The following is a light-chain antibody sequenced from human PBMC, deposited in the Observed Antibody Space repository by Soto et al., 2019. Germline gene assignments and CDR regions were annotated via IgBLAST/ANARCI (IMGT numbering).Light chain of an antibody. CDR2: EVS. CDR1: SSDVGGYNY. J-gene: IGLJ1*01. CDR3: SSYTSSSTLV. V-gene: IGLV2-14*01. Sequence: QSVLTQPASVSGSPGQSITISCTGTSSDVGGYNYVSWYQQHPGKAPKLMIYEVSNRPSGVSNRFSGSKSGNTASLTISGLHTEDEADYYCSSYTSSSTLVFGTGTEVTVL.